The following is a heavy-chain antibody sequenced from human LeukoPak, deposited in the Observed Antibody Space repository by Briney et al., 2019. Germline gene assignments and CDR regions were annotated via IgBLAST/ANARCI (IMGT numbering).Heavy chain of an antibody. V-gene: IGHV3-7*01. CDR1: GFTFSTYA. J-gene: IGHJ5*02. Sequence: GSLRLSCAASGFTFSTYAMHWVRQAPGKGLEWVANMKQDGSEKYYVDSVKGRFTISRDNAKKSLYLQMNNLRAEDTAVYYCARTSGSYWGWFDPWGQGTLDTVSS. D-gene: IGHD1-26*01. CDR3: ARTSGSYWGWFDP. CDR2: MKQDGSEK.